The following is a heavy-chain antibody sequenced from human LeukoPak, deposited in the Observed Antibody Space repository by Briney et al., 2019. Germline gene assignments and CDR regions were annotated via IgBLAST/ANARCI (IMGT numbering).Heavy chain of an antibody. V-gene: IGHV1-18*01. CDR1: GYTLRSYG. J-gene: IGHJ4*02. CDR2: ISAYNGNT. CDR3: ARDHDSYGFDY. Sequence: ASVKVSCKASGYTLRSYGITWVRQAPGQGLEWMGWISAYNGNTKYPQKLQGRVTMTTDTSTSTAYMELRSLRSDDTAVYYCARDHDSYGFDYWGQGTLVTVSS. D-gene: IGHD5-18*01.